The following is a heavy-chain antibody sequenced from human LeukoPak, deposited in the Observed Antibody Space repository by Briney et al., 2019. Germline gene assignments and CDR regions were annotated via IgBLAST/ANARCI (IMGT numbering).Heavy chain of an antibody. CDR3: AKDRPDILTGSQFDY. CDR2: ISGSGGST. V-gene: IGHV3-23*01. D-gene: IGHD3-9*01. Sequence: GASLRLSCAASGFTFSSYAMSWVRQAPGKGLEWVSAISGSGGSTYYADSVKGRFTISRDNSKNTLYLQMNSLRAGDTAVYYCAKDRPDILTGSQFDYWGQGTLVTVSS. J-gene: IGHJ4*02. CDR1: GFTFSSYA.